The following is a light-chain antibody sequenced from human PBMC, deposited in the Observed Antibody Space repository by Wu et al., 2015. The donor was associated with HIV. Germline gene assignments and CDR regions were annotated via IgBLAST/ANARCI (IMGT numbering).Light chain of an antibody. CDR1: QSVSSY. CDR3: QQRSNWPLT. Sequence: EIVLTQSPATLSLSPGERATLSCRASQSVSSYLAWYQQKPGQAPRLLIYDASNRATGIPARFSGSGSGTDFTLTIGSLEPGDFAVYYCQQRSNWPLTFGGGPTWRSN. CDR2: DAS. V-gene: IGKV3-11*01. J-gene: IGKJ4*01.